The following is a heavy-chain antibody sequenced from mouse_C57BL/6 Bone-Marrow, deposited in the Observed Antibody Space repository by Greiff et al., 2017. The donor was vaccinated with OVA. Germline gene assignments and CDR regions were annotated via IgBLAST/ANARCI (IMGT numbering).Heavy chain of an antibody. V-gene: IGHV1-80*01. CDR1: GYAFSSYW. CDR2: IYPGDGDT. J-gene: IGHJ4*01. D-gene: IGHD2-4*01. Sequence: QVQLQQSGAELVKPGASVKISCKASGYAFSSYWMNWVKQRPGKGLEWIGQIYPGDGDTNYNGKFKGKATLTADKSSSTAYMQLSSLTSEDSAVYFCASPPIYYDYLYAMDYWGQGTSVTVSS. CDR3: ASPPIYYDYLYAMDY.